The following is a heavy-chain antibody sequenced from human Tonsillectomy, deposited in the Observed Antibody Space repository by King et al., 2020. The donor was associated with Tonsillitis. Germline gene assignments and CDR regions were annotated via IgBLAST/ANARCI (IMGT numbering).Heavy chain of an antibody. CDR2: IIPIFGTA. V-gene: IGHV1-69*01. CDR3: ARGIYGSGTHYYFYFYMDV. CDR1: GGTFTSYA. D-gene: IGHD3-10*01. Sequence: QLVQSGAEVKKPGSSVKVSCKASGGTFTSYAINWVRQAPGQGLEWMGGIIPIFGTANYAQKFQGRVTITADESTSTGYMEVSSLRSEDTAVYYWARGIYGSGTHYYFYFYMDVWGKGTTVTVSS. J-gene: IGHJ6*03.